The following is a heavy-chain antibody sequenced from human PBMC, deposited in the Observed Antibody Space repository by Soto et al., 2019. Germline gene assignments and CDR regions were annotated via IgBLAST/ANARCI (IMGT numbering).Heavy chain of an antibody. Sequence: QITLKESGPTLLKPTQTLTLTCTLSGLSLKSGGVGVGWIRQPPGKALELVALIFWDDDKRYSPSLMSKLTITKDTSTNPVVLTMTNMDPVDTATYYCVLRRGRFRPSYSYYGVDVWGPGTTVTVSS. CDR2: IFWDDDK. J-gene: IGHJ6*02. D-gene: IGHD1-1*01. CDR1: GLSLKSGGVG. CDR3: VLRRGRFRPSYSYYGVDV. V-gene: IGHV2-5*02.